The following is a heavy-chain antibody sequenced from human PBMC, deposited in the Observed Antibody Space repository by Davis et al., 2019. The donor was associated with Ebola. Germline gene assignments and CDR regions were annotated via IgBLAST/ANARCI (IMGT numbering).Heavy chain of an antibody. V-gene: IGHV4-4*02. Sequence: GSLRLSCTVSGGSISSSNWWSWVRQPPGKGLEWIGNIYYSGSTYYNPSLKSRVTISVDTSKNQFSLNLNSVTTADAALYHCARLTYRSTWEYFFDSWGQGILVTVSS. J-gene: IGHJ4*02. CDR1: GGSISSSNW. CDR2: IYYSGST. D-gene: IGHD6-13*01. CDR3: ARLTYRSTWEYFFDS.